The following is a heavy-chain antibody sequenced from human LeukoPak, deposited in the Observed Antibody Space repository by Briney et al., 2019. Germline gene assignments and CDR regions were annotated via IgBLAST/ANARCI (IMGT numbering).Heavy chain of an antibody. Sequence: SVKVSCKASGGTFSRHTISWVRQSPGQGLEWMGGITPMFGTSNYAQKFRGRVTVTADESTSTAYVELSSLRSEDTAVYYCARGSSEFRSLLFHWGQGTLVTVSS. CDR2: ITPMFGTS. CDR1: GGTFSRHT. J-gene: IGHJ1*01. V-gene: IGHV1-69*13. D-gene: IGHD1-14*01. CDR3: ARGSSEFRSLLFH.